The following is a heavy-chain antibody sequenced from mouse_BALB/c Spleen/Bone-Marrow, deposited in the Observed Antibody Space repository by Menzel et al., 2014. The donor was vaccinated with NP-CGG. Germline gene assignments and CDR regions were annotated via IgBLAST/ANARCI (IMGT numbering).Heavy chain of an antibody. V-gene: IGHV1-5*01. CDR3: TREGNYSDS. CDR2: IYPGNSDT. J-gene: IGHJ2*01. Sequence: VQLKESGTVLARPGASARMSCKASGYTFSSFWMHWIRQRPGQGLEWIGAIYPGNSDTRYNQKFKGKARLTAVTSSSTAYMELSSLTDEDSAVYYCTREGNYSDSWGQGTTLTVSS. CDR1: GYTFSSFW.